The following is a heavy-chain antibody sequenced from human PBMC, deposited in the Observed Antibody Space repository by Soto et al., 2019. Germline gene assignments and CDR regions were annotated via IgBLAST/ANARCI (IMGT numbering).Heavy chain of an antibody. V-gene: IGHV4-31*03. D-gene: IGHD6-19*01. CDR1: GYSITAGGYY. CDR3: ARMYSSGSGWFHP. J-gene: IGHJ5*02. Sequence: SETLSLTCFVSGYSITAGGYYWSWIRHHPGKGLEWIGSFYSSGSIIYNPSLRSRVSISGDTSSDQFSMSLTSVTAADTARYYCARMYSSGSGWFHPWGQGTLVTVSS. CDR2: FYSSGSI.